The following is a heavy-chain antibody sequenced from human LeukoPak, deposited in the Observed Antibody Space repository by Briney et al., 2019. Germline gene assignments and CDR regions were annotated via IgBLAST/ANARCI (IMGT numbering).Heavy chain of an antibody. Sequence: PGGSLRLSCAASGFTFDDYAMHWVRRAPGKGLEWVSGISWNSGSIGYADSVKGRFTISRDNAKNSLYLQMNSLRAEDTALYYCAKSHSSGWYEDAFDIWGQGTMVTVSS. J-gene: IGHJ3*02. CDR2: ISWNSGSI. D-gene: IGHD6-19*01. V-gene: IGHV3-9*01. CDR3: AKSHSSGWYEDAFDI. CDR1: GFTFDDYA.